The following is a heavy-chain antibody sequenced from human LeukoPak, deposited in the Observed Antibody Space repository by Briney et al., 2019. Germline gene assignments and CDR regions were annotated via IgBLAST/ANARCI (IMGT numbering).Heavy chain of an antibody. V-gene: IGHV3-64*05. CDR3: VKGMTTVATVLDF. CDR2: INTNGSTT. D-gene: IGHD4-23*01. Sequence: GGSLRLSCSASGFTFKIYSMHWVRQAPGKGLEYVSAINTNGSTTYYADTVKGRFTISRDNSKNTLYIQMSSMRTEDTAVYYCVKGMTTVATVLDFWGQGTLVTASS. CDR1: GFTFKIYS. J-gene: IGHJ4*02.